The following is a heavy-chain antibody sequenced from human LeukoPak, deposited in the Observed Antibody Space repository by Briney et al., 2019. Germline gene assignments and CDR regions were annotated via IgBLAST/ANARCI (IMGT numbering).Heavy chain of an antibody. CDR2: IKQDGSER. CDR3: ARAGSHWHYVY. CDR1: GFTFSGFS. D-gene: IGHD3-10*01. Sequence: GGSLRLSCEASGFTFSGFSMSWVRQSPTKGLEWVANIKQDGSERYYVDSVKGRFTISRDNAKNSLSLRMNNLRVEDTAVYYCARAGSHWHYVYWGQGTVVTVSS. J-gene: IGHJ4*02. V-gene: IGHV3-7*01.